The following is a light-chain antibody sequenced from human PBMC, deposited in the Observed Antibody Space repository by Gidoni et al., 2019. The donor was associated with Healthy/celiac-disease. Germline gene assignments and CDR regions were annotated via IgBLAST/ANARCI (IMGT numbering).Light chain of an antibody. CDR1: QSVSSN. V-gene: IGKV3-15*01. J-gene: IGKJ2*01. CDR2: GAS. Sequence: EIVMTQSPATLSVSPGERATLSCRASQSVSSNLAWYQQKPGQAPRLLIHGASIRATGIPARFSGSGSGTEFTLTISSLQSEDFAVYYCQQYNNWPPYTFGQGTKLEIK. CDR3: QQYNNWPPYT.